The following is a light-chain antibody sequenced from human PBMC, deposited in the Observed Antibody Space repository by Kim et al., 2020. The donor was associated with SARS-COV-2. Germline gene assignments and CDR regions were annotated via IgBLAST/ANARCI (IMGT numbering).Light chain of an antibody. Sequence: LSLSPGESANLSCKASHSIGNSLAWYQQRAGQAPRLLIYDASNRVTGVPARFSGSGSRTDFTLTISSLEPEDFADYYCQLRRNCLFGPGTKVDIK. CDR3: QLRRNCL. CDR2: DAS. CDR1: HSIGNS. J-gene: IGKJ3*01. V-gene: IGKV3-11*01.